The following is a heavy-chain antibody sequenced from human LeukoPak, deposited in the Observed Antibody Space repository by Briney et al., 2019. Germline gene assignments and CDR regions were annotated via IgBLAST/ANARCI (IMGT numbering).Heavy chain of an antibody. CDR2: IYYSGST. CDR3: ARHPSYYDRIDY. Sequence: PSETLSLTCTVSGGSISSYYWSWIRQPPGKGLEWIGYIYYSGSTNYNPSLKSRVTISVDTSKNQFSLKLSSVTAADTVVYYCARHPSYYDRIDYWGQGTLVTVSS. J-gene: IGHJ4*02. V-gene: IGHV4-59*08. CDR1: GGSISSYY. D-gene: IGHD3-22*01.